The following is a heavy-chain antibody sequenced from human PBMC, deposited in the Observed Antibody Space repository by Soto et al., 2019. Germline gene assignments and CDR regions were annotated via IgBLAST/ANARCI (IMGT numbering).Heavy chain of an antibody. D-gene: IGHD3-16*01. CDR1: GYTFTDYA. CDR2: INVGNGNT. CDR3: AREGAHYAPFDL. Sequence: QAQLVQSGAEAKKPRASVKVSCKASGYTFTDYALHWVRQAPGQGLEWMGWINVGNGNTGYSRKFQGRVTNGRDMSATIAYIEVTSLTSEDTAIYYCAREGAHYAPFDLWGQGTLVTVSS. J-gene: IGHJ4*02. V-gene: IGHV1-3*01.